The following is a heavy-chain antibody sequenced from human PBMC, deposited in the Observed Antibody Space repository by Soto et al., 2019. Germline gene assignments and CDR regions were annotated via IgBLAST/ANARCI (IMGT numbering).Heavy chain of an antibody. D-gene: IGHD1-26*01. Sequence: GASVKVSCKASGYTFTSYGISWVRQAPGQGLEWMGWINPNSGSTNYAQKFQGWVTMTRDTSISTAYMELSRLRSDDTAVYYCARGKVEWELLYAFDIWGQGTMVTVSS. CDR3: ARGKVEWELLYAFDI. V-gene: IGHV1-2*04. J-gene: IGHJ3*02. CDR1: GYTFTSYG. CDR2: INPNSGST.